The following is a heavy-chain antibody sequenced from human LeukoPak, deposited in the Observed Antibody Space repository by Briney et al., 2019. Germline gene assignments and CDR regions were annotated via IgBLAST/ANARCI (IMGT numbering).Heavy chain of an antibody. CDR3: AREKSGSYYYFDY. D-gene: IGHD1-26*01. CDR2: INPNSGGT. CDR1: GYTFTGYY. V-gene: IGHV1-2*02. J-gene: IGHJ4*02. Sequence: ASVKVSCKASGYTFTGYYMHWLRQAPGQGLEWMGWINPNSGGTNYAQKFQGRVTMTRDTSISTAYMELSRLRSDDTAVYYCAREKSGSYYYFDYWGQGTLVTVSS.